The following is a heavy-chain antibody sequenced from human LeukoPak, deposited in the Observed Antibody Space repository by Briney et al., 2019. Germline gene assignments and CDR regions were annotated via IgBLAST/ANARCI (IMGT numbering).Heavy chain of an antibody. Sequence: SETLSLTCAVYGGSFSGYYWSWIRQPPGKGLEWIGEINHSGSTKYNPSLKSRVTISVDTSKNQFSLKLSYVTAADTAVYYCARAGVYYDSSGYYRKHKRFDYWGQGTLVTVSS. CDR1: GGSFSGYY. CDR2: INHSGST. CDR3: ARAGVYYDSSGYYRKHKRFDY. V-gene: IGHV4-34*01. J-gene: IGHJ4*02. D-gene: IGHD3-22*01.